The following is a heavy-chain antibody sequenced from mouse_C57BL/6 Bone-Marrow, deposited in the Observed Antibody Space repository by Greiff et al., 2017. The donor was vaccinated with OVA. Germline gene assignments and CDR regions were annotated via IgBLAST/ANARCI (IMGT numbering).Heavy chain of an antibody. V-gene: IGHV1-26*01. CDR3: ARSGYGSSLDY. CDR1: GYTFTDYY. D-gene: IGHD1-1*01. Sequence: VQLQQSGPELVKPGASVKISCTASGYTFTDYYMNWVKQSHGKSLEWIGDINPNNGGTSYNQKFKGKATLTVDKSSSTAYMELRSLTSEDSAFYYCARSGYGSSLDYWGQGTTLTVSS. J-gene: IGHJ2*01. CDR2: INPNNGGT.